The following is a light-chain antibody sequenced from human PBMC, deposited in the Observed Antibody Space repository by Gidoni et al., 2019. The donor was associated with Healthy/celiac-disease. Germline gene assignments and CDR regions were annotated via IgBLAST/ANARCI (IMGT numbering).Light chain of an antibody. Sequence: EIVLTQSPATLHLSPGERATLSCRASQVVSSYLAWYQQKPGQAPRLLIYDASNRATGTPARFSGSGSGTDFTLTISSLEPEDFAVYYCQQRSNWSLTFGGGTKVEIK. J-gene: IGKJ4*01. CDR2: DAS. CDR3: QQRSNWSLT. CDR1: QVVSSY. V-gene: IGKV3-11*01.